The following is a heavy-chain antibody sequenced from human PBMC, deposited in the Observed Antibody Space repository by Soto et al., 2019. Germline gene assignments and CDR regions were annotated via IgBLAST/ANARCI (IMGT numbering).Heavy chain of an antibody. CDR2: IHHRGNT. CDR3: ARTHYSMDV. Sequence: QVQLQQWGAGLLKPSETLSLTCAVYGGSFSDFHWSWIRQPPGKGLEWIGEIHHRGNTNYNPSLRSRVTMSVDTSQNQFPLKMTSVTAADTAVYYCARTHYSMDVWDKGTTVTVSS. V-gene: IGHV4-34*01. J-gene: IGHJ6*03. CDR1: GGSFSDFH.